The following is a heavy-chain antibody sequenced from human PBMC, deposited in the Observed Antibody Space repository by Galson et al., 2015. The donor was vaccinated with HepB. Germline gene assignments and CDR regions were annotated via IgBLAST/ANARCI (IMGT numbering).Heavy chain of an antibody. CDR2: ISGSGGST. V-gene: IGHV3-23*01. J-gene: IGHJ6*02. CDR1: GFTFSSYA. D-gene: IGHD3-16*02. CDR3: AKSLPSGYNYYGMDV. Sequence: RLSCAASGFTFSSYAMSWVRQAPGKGLEWVSAISGSGGSTYYADSVKGRFTISRDNSKNTLYLQMNSLRAEDTAVYYCAKSLPSGYNYYGMDVWGQGTTVTVSS.